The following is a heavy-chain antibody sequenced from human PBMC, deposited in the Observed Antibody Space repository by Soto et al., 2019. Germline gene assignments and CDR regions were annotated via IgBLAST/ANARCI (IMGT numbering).Heavy chain of an antibody. CDR2: IYHSGST. CDR1: GGSISSSNW. D-gene: IGHD3-22*01. CDR3: ARDRYDSSGDLGY. V-gene: IGHV4-4*02. Sequence: QVQLQESGPGLVKPSGTLSLTCAVSGGSISSSNWWSWVRQPPGKGLGWIGEIYHSGSTNYNPSPKRRVTISVDKSKNEFSLKLSSVPAADPAVYYCARDRYDSSGDLGYWGQGTLVTVSS. J-gene: IGHJ4*02.